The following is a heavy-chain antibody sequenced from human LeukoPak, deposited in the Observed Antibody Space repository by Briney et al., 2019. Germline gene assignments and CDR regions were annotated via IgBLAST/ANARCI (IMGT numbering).Heavy chain of an antibody. Sequence: GGSLRLSCAASGFTFSTYSINWVRQAPGKGLEWVSYISSSSSTIYYADSVKGRFTISRDNAKNSLYLQMNSLRAEDTAVYYCAKSGLNRFDYWGQGTLVTVSS. D-gene: IGHD2-15*01. CDR1: GFTFSTYS. V-gene: IGHV3-48*01. CDR2: ISSSSSTI. CDR3: AKSGLNRFDY. J-gene: IGHJ4*02.